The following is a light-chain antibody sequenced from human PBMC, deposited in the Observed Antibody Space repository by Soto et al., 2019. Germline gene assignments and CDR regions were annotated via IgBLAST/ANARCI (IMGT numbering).Light chain of an antibody. V-gene: IGKV1-12*01. J-gene: IGKJ1*01. Sequence: DIQMTQSPSSVSASVGDRVTITCRASQGISSWLAWYQQKPGKAPKLLIYTTATLQSGVPLRFSGSVSGTDFTLTISSLQPEDFATYYCQQSYSFPWTFGQGTKVDIK. CDR3: QQSYSFPWT. CDR2: TTA. CDR1: QGISSW.